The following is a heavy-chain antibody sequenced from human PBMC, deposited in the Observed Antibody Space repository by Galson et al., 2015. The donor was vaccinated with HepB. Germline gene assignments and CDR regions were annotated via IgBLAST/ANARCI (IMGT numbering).Heavy chain of an antibody. J-gene: IGHJ5*02. CDR2: SRGEDFNT. CDR1: GFTFTNYA. V-gene: IGHV3-23*01. CDR3: ARAAYSTTGNTYGWFDP. D-gene: IGHD1-1*01. Sequence: SLRLSCAASGFTFTNYAMTWVRQAPGKGLDWVSISRGEDFNTHYADSVEGRFTISRDNSKNTLYLQMDSLRAEDTAIYYCARAAYSTTGNTYGWFDPWGQGTLVTVSS.